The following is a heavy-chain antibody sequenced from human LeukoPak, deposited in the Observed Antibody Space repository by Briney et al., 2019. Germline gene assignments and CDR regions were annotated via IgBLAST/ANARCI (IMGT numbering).Heavy chain of an antibody. Sequence: PSETLPLTCTVSGGSISSYYWSWIRQPPGKGLEWIGYIYYSGSTNYNPSLKSRVTISVDTSKNQFSLKLSSVTAADTAVYYCARDRGAVAGMDYYYGMDVWGQGTTVTVSS. CDR1: GGSISSYY. V-gene: IGHV4-59*01. CDR2: IYYSGST. J-gene: IGHJ6*02. CDR3: ARDRGAVAGMDYYYGMDV. D-gene: IGHD6-19*01.